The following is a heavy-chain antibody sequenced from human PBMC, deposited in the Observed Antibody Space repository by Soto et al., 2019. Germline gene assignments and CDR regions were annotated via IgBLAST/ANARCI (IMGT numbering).Heavy chain of an antibody. V-gene: IGHV3-30*03. CDR2: ISYDGSNK. CDR3: ARDGNYYDSSGLCFDY. D-gene: IGHD3-22*01. CDR1: GFTFSSYG. Sequence: QVQLVESGGGVVQPGRSLRLSCAASGFTFSSYGMHWVRQAPGKGLEWVAVISYDGSNKYYADSVKGRFTISRDNSKHTLYLKMNSLRAEDTAVYYCARDGNYYDSSGLCFDYWGQGTLVTVSS. J-gene: IGHJ4*02.